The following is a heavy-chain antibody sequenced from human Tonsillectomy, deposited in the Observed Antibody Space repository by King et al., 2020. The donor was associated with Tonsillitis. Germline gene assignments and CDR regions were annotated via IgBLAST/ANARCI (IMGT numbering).Heavy chain of an antibody. J-gene: IGHJ4*02. V-gene: IGHV2-26*01. CDR3: DWIEIVTGTYFDY. CDR2: IFSNDEK. D-gene: IGHD2-21*02. CDR1: GFSLSNARMG. Sequence: FTLQESGPVLVKPTETLTLTCTVSGFSLSNARMGVSWIRQPPGKALEWLAHIFSNDEKSYSTSLKSRLTISKDTSKSQVVLTMTNMDPVDTATYYCDWIEIVTGTYFDYWGQGTLVTVSS.